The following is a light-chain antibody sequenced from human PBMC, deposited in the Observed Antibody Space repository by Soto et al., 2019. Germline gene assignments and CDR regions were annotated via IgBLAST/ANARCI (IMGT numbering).Light chain of an antibody. Sequence: IQMKQDTCSVSECVVYIVTITCRASQGISGWLSWYQQKPGKDPKLMIYAASSLQSGVKSRFSGSGCGTDFTLTIRSMQPEDFATYYCKPANSFHRPFG. CDR1: QGISGW. V-gene: IGKV1-12*01. CDR3: KPANSFHRP. J-gene: IGKJ1*01. CDR2: AAS.